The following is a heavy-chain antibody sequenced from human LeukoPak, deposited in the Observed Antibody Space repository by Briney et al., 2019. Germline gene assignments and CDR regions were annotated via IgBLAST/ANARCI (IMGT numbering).Heavy chain of an antibody. D-gene: IGHD3-3*01. V-gene: IGHV3-23*01. CDR3: AKDPRFDFWSPRDAFDI. CDR1: GFTFSSYA. J-gene: IGHJ3*02. Sequence: GGSLRLSCAASGFTFSSYAMSWVRQAPGKGLEWVSAISGSGGSTYYADSVKGRFTISKDNSKNTLYLQMNSLRAEDTAVYYCAKDPRFDFWSPRDAFDIWGQGTMVTVSS. CDR2: ISGSGGST.